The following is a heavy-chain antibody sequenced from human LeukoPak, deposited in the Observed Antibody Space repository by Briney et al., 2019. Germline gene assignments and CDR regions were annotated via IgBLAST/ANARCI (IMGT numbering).Heavy chain of an antibody. Sequence: GGSLRLSCAASGFTFSSYEMNWVRQAPGKGLEWVSYISSSGSTIYYADSVKGRFTISRDNAKHSLYLQMNSLRAEDTAVYYCARPNYYDSSGYYSPAFDIWGQGTMVTVSS. CDR2: ISSSGSTI. CDR3: ARPNYYDSSGYYSPAFDI. CDR1: GFTFSSYE. D-gene: IGHD3-22*01. V-gene: IGHV3-48*03. J-gene: IGHJ3*02.